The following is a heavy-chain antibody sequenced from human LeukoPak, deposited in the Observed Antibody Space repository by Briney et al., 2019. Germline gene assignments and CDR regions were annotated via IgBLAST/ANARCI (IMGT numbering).Heavy chain of an antibody. J-gene: IGHJ4*02. Sequence: ASVKVSCKASGYTFTGYYIYWVRQAPGQGLEWMGWINPNSGGTNYAQKFQGRVTMTRDTSISTAYMELSRLRSDDTAFYYCARDSELAVAGTFALHPRFDYWGQGTLVTVSS. CDR1: GYTFTGYY. V-gene: IGHV1-2*02. CDR3: ARDSELAVAGTFALHPRFDY. CDR2: INPNSGGT. D-gene: IGHD6-19*01.